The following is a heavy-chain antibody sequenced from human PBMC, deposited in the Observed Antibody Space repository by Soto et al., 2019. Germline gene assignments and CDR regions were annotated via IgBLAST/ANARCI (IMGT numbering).Heavy chain of an antibody. CDR1: GFTFGDYA. CDR3: TISVVGEKDY. Sequence: GGSLRLSCTASGFTFGDYAMSWVRQAPGKGLEWVGRIRSKANSYATAYAASVKGRFTISRDDSKNTAYLQMNSLKTEDTAVYYCTISVVGEKDYWGQGTLVTVSS. V-gene: IGHV3-73*01. J-gene: IGHJ4*02. D-gene: IGHD2-15*01. CDR2: IRSKANSYAT.